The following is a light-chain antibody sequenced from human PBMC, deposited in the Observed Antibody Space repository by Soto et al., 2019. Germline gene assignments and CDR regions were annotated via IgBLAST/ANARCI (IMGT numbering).Light chain of an antibody. Sequence: QSLLTQPPSLSGSPGQMVTISCPGSSSNIGAGYDVHWYQQLPGTAPKVLIYGNSNRPSGVPDRFSGSKSGTSASLAITGLQAEDQADYYCQSYDSSLSGYVFGTGTKVTV. CDR1: SSNIGAGYD. CDR3: QSYDSSLSGYV. V-gene: IGLV1-40*01. J-gene: IGLJ1*01. CDR2: GNS.